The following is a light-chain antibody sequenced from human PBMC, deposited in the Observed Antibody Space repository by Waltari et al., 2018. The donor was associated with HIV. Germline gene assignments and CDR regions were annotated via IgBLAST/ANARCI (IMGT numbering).Light chain of an antibody. CDR1: SGDVAASDR. CDR3: SSYTSSNIYV. Sequence: QSALTQPPSVSGSPVQSVTISCTGSSGDVAASDRISWYHQPPGTAPKLMIYEVIYRPSGVPDRFSGSKSGNTASLTISGLQAEDEGDYYCSSYTSSNIYVFGTATTVTVL. J-gene: IGLJ1*01. CDR2: EVI. V-gene: IGLV2-18*02.